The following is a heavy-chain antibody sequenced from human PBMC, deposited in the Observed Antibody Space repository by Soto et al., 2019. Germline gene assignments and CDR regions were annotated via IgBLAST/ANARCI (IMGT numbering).Heavy chain of an antibody. J-gene: IGHJ6*02. V-gene: IGHV1-69*13. Sequence: GASVKVSCKASGGTFSSYAISWVRQAPGQGLEWMGGIIPIFGTANYAQKFQGRVTITADESTSTAYMELSSLRSEGTAVYYCARDKAGYSSSWSRMDVWGQGTTVTVSS. CDR2: IIPIFGTA. CDR3: ARDKAGYSSSWSRMDV. CDR1: GGTFSSYA. D-gene: IGHD6-13*01.